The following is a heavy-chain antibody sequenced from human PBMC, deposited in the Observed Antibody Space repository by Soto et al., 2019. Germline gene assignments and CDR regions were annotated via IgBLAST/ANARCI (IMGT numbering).Heavy chain of an antibody. CDR2: VYTSGYS. V-gene: IGHV4-4*07. J-gene: IGHJ5*02. CDR3: AREPTTAGTVNWFDP. D-gene: IGHD6-13*01. CDR1: GGSISSDY. Sequence: VQLQESGPGLVKPSETLSLICTVSGGSISSDYLSWIRQPAGKGLEWIGRVYTSGYSNSNPSLKSRVPMSVDTSKKQFSLTLSSVTAADTSVYYCAREPTTAGTVNWFDPWGQGTLVTVSS.